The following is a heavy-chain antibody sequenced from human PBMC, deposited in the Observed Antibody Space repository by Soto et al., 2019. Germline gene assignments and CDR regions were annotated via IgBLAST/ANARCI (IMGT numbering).Heavy chain of an antibody. V-gene: IGHV3-74*01. J-gene: IGHJ6*03. Sequence: GGSLRLSCAASGFTFSSYWMHWVRQAPGKGLVWVSRINSDGSSTSYADSVKGRFTISRDNAKNTLYLQMNSLRAEDTAVYYCARVGSSTSWGLYYYYMDVWGKGTTVTVSS. D-gene: IGHD2-2*01. CDR1: GFTFSSYW. CDR2: INSDGSST. CDR3: ARVGSSTSWGLYYYYMDV.